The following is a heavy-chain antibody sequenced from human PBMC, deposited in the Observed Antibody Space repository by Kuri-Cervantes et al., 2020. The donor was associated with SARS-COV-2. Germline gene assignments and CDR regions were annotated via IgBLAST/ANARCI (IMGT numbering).Heavy chain of an antibody. CDR1: GFTFSSYSMN. V-gene: IGHV4-59*05. CDR3: ASYFDWSSYYFDY. Sequence: GSLRLSCAASGFTFSSYSMNWVRQPPGKGLEWIGSIYYSGSTYYNPSLKSRVTISVDTSKNQFSLKLSSVTAADTAVYYCASYFDWSSYYFDYWGQGTLVTVSS. J-gene: IGHJ4*02. CDR2: IYYSGST. D-gene: IGHD3-9*01.